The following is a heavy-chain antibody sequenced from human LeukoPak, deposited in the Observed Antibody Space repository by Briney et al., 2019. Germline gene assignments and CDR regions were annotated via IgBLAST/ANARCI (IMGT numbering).Heavy chain of an antibody. CDR3: TRDES. J-gene: IGHJ4*02. CDR1: GFTFSIYW. CDR2: IKEDGSEK. Sequence: GGSLRLSCEESGFTFSIYWMSWVRQAPGKGLEWVANIKEDGSEKYYVDSVKGRFTISKDNAKNSLYLQMNSLRAEDTAVYYCTRDESWGQGTLVTVSS. V-gene: IGHV3-7*01.